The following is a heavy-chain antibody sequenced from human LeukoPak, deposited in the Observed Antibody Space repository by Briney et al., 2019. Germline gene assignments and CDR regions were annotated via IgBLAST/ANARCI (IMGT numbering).Heavy chain of an antibody. Sequence: GESLKISCKGSGDSFTSYWSGWGRQMPGKGLEWMGIIYPGESDTRYSPSFQGQVTISADQSISPAHLQWSSLKASDTAMYYCARHGPNYYYDSSGDYWGQGTLVTVSS. J-gene: IGHJ4*02. D-gene: IGHD3-22*01. CDR2: IYPGESDT. CDR1: GDSFTSYW. V-gene: IGHV5-51*01. CDR3: ARHGPNYYYDSSGDY.